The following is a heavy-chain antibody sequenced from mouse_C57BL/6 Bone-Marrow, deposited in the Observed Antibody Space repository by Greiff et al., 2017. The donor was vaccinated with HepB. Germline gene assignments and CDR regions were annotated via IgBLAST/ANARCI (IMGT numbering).Heavy chain of an antibody. CDR3: ARGTIVRPYWYFDV. Sequence: QVHVKQPGAELVKPGASVKMSCKASGYTFTSYWITWVKQRPGQGLEWIGDIYPGSGSTNYNEKFKSKATLTVDTSSSTAYMQLSSLTSEDSAVYYCARGTIVRPYWYFDVWGTGTTVTVSS. J-gene: IGHJ1*03. D-gene: IGHD2-5*01. CDR1: GYTFTSYW. CDR2: IYPGSGST. V-gene: IGHV1-55*01.